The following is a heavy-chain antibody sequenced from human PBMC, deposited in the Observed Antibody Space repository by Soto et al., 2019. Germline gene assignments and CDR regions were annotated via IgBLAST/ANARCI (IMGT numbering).Heavy chain of an antibody. D-gene: IGHD2-21*01. Sequence: EGPLVESGGGLIQPGGSLRLSCAASGLTVSTNYMSWVRQAPGTGLEWVSVIYSGGSTYYADSVKGRFTISRDNSKNTLYLQMNSLRAEDTAVYYCARARIEADCYYVDYWGQGTLVTVSS. CDR2: IYSGGST. J-gene: IGHJ4*02. V-gene: IGHV3-53*01. CDR1: GLTVSTNY. CDR3: ARARIEADCYYVDY.